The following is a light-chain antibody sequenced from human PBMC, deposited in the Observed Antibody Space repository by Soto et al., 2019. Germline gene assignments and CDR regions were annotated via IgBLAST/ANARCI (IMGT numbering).Light chain of an antibody. J-gene: IGLJ1*01. CDR1: SSDVGGYNY. Sequence: QSVLTQPASVSGSPGQSITISCTGTSSDVGGYNYVSWYQQHPGKAPKLMIYEVSNRPSGVSNRFSGSKSGNTASLTISGLQAEDEADYYCSSYTSSCLFGTGTKLTVL. CDR3: SSYTSSCL. CDR2: EVS. V-gene: IGLV2-14*01.